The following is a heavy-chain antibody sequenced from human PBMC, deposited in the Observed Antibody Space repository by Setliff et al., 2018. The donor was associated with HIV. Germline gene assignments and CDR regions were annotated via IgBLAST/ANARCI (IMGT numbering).Heavy chain of an antibody. CDR3: TTDLGSGRLSWNNS. V-gene: IGHV3-15*01. J-gene: IGHJ4*02. D-gene: IGHD1-26*01. Sequence: GGSLRLSCAAAGLTFSNAWMTWVRQAPGKGLEWVARIRNKKNGGTTYYAAPVEGRFTISRDDSKNTLSLQMNSLKTEDTAIYYCTTDLGSGRLSWNNSWGQGTLVTVSS. CDR2: IRNKKNGGTT. CDR1: GLTFSNAW.